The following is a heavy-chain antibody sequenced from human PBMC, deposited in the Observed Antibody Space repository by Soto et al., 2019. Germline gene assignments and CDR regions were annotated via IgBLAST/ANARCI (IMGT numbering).Heavy chain of an antibody. CDR2: ISGYNGNT. Sequence: QVQLVQSGAEVKKPGASVKVSCKASGYTFTSYGVSWVRQAPGQGLEWMGWISGYNGNTNYAQKLQGRVTMTTDTSTSTAYMELRSLRSDDTAVYYCARAGKYYYGSGSPYYSGMDVWGQGITATVSS. V-gene: IGHV1-18*04. CDR3: ARAGKYYYGSGSPYYSGMDV. D-gene: IGHD3-10*01. CDR1: GYTFTSYG. J-gene: IGHJ6*02.